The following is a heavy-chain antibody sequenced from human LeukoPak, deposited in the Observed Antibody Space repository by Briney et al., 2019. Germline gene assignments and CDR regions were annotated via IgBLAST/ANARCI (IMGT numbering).Heavy chain of an antibody. J-gene: IGHJ4*02. Sequence: SETLSLTCTVSGASFSSSTYYWGWIRQPPGKGLEWIGSIYYSGSTYYNPSLKSRVTMSVDTSKNQFSLKLSSVTAADTAVYYCARHAGGISATGTRPFDYWGQGTLVTVSS. D-gene: IGHD6-13*01. CDR2: IYYSGST. V-gene: IGHV4-39*01. CDR1: GASFSSSTYY. CDR3: ARHAGGISATGTRPFDY.